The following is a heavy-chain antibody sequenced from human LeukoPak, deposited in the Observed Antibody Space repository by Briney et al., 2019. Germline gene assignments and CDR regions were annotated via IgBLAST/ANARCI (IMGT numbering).Heavy chain of an antibody. CDR2: ISAYNGNT. Sequence: ASVKVSCKASGYTFTIYGISWVRPAPGQGLEWMGWISAYNGNTNYAQKLQGRVTMTTDTSTSTAYMELRSLRSDDTAVYYCARDWGSSWPRDDAFDIWGQGTMVTVSS. CDR1: GYTFTIYG. V-gene: IGHV1-18*01. CDR3: ARDWGSSWPRDDAFDI. J-gene: IGHJ3*02. D-gene: IGHD6-13*01.